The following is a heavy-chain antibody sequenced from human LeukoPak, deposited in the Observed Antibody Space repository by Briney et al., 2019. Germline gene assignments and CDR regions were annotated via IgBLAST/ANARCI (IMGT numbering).Heavy chain of an antibody. CDR1: GFTFNSYT. Sequence: GGSLRLSCTASGFTFNSYTMNWVRQAPGKGLEWVSSISSGSTYRYYADSVKGRVTISRDNAENSLFLQMDSLRAEDTALYYCARDSERRDGFSLYFFDYWGRGTPVTVSS. D-gene: IGHD5-24*01. J-gene: IGHJ4*02. CDR3: ARDSERRDGFSLYFFDY. CDR2: ISSGSTYR. V-gene: IGHV3-21*01.